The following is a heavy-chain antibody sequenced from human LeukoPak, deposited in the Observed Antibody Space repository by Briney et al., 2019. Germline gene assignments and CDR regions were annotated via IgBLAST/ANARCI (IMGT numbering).Heavy chain of an antibody. CDR1: GGSVSSAVYH. J-gene: IGHJ4*02. Sequence: SSETLSLTCTVSGGSVSSAVYHWSWLRQPPGKGLEWIGYIDYSGSTNYNPSLKSRVTISVDTSKNQFSLKLGSVTAADTAVYYCARSLRSGYYFTGDYWGQGTLVTVSS. CDR2: IDYSGST. CDR3: ARSLRSGYYFTGDY. D-gene: IGHD3-22*01. V-gene: IGHV4-61*08.